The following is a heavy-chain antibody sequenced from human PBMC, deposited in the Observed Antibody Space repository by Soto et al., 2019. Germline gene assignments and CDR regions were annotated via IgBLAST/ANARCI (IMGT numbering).Heavy chain of an antibody. CDR1: GDSINSDNYY. D-gene: IGHD6-6*01. J-gene: IGHJ4*02. CDR3: ARLEGLATSSYYFDY. Sequence: QLQLQESGPGLVKPSETLSLTCSVSGDSINSDNYYWGWIRQPPGKGLEWIGSIYYRGNTYYNQSLKTPDTISLDKSKSQFSLKLNSVTAADSAVYFCARLEGLATSSYYFDYWGQGTLVTVSS. V-gene: IGHV4-39*01. CDR2: IYYRGNT.